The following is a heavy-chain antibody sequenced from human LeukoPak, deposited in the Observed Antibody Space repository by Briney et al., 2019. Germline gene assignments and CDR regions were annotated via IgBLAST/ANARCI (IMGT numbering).Heavy chain of an antibody. Sequence: SVKASCKASGGTFSSYAISWVRQAPGQGLEWMGGIIPIFGTANYAQKFQGRVTITADESTSTAYMELSILRSEDTAVYYCARTHCSSTSCYLDYYDSSGYYYPGVFDIWGQGTMVTVSS. V-gene: IGHV1-69*13. CDR2: IIPIFGTA. J-gene: IGHJ3*02. CDR1: GGTFSSYA. CDR3: ARTHCSSTSCYLDYYDSSGYYYPGVFDI. D-gene: IGHD3-22*01.